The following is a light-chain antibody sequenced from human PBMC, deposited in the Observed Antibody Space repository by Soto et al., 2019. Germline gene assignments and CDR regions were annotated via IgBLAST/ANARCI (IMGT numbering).Light chain of an antibody. V-gene: IGKV1-16*01. CDR1: HYISTY. J-gene: IGKJ5*01. Sequence: IPMTPSPSSLSAFGGGRVAISLRASHYISTYLNWYQQRPGKAPKLLIYAASSLQSGVPSRFSGSGSGTEFTLTISSLQPDDFATYYCQQYTSYPITFGQGTRLEIK. CDR2: AAS. CDR3: QQYTSYPIT.